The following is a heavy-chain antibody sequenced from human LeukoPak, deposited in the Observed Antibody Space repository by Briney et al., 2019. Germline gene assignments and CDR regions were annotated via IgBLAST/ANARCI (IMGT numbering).Heavy chain of an antibody. CDR1: GFTFSSYW. CDR2: IKQDGSEK. J-gene: IGHJ4*02. Sequence: AGGSLRLSCAASGFTFSSYWMSWVRQAPGKGLEWVANIKQDGSEKYYVDSVKGRFTISRDNAKNSLYLQMNSLRAEDTAVYYCAKGNRVYASVIIYWGQGTLVTVSS. CDR3: AKGNRVYASVIIY. V-gene: IGHV3-7*01. D-gene: IGHD6-13*01.